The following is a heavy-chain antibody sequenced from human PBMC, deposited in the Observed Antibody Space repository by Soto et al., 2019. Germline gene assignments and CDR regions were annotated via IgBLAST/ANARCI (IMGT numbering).Heavy chain of an antibody. CDR3: ARQYGITMMAFYYYYGMDV. V-gene: IGHV3-23*01. J-gene: IGHJ6*02. D-gene: IGHD3-22*01. Sequence: EVQLLESGGGLVQPGGSLRLSCAASGFTFSSYAMSWVRQAPGKGLEWVSALSGSGGSTYYADSVKGRFTISRDHSKNTLYLQMNSLRAEDTAVYYCARQYGITMMAFYYYYGMDVRGQGSTVAVSS. CDR1: GFTFSSYA. CDR2: LSGSGGST.